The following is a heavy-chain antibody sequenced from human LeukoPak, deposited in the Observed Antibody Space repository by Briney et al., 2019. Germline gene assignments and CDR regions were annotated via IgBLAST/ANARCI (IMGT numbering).Heavy chain of an antibody. V-gene: IGHV1-2*02. CDR3: ARAVTRYCSSTSCYYVI. D-gene: IGHD2-2*01. CDR1: GYTFTGYY. Sequence: ASVKVSCKASGYTFTGYYMHWVRQAPGQGLEWMGWINPNSGGTNYAQKFQGRVTMTRDTPISKAYMELSRLRSDDTAVYYCARAVTRYCSSTSCYYVIWGQGTMVTVSS. J-gene: IGHJ3*02. CDR2: INPNSGGT.